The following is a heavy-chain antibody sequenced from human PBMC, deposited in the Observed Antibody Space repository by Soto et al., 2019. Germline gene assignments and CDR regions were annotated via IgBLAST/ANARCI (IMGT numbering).Heavy chain of an antibody. D-gene: IGHD1-26*01. CDR1: GYTFTSYD. J-gene: IGHJ3*02. V-gene: IGHV1-8*01. CDR2: MNPNSGNT. CDR3: ARATYSGSYYRSTTFDI. Sequence: ASVKVSCKASGYTFTSYDINWVRQATGQGLEWMGWMNPNSGNTGYAQKFQGRVTMTRNTSISTAYMELSSLRSEDTAVYYCARATYSGSYYRSTTFDIWGQGTMVTVSS.